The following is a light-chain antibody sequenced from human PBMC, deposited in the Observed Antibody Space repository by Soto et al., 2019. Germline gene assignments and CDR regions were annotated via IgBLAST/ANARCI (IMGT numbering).Light chain of an antibody. Sequence: EIVLTQSPATLSLSPGERATLSCRASQSVSSYLAWYQQKPGQAPRLLIYDASNRATGVPARFSGSGFGTDFTRTISSLEPEDFAVYYCQQRNSWPLTFGGGTKVEIK. CDR1: QSVSSY. CDR3: QQRNSWPLT. V-gene: IGKV3-11*01. J-gene: IGKJ4*01. CDR2: DAS.